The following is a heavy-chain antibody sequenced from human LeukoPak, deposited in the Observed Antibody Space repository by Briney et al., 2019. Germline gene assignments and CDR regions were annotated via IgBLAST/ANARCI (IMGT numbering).Heavy chain of an antibody. CDR1: GGSISSTSYY. D-gene: IGHD1-26*01. CDR2: INHSGST. V-gene: IGHV4-39*07. J-gene: IGHJ4*02. CDR3: ARAIVGANPY. Sequence: SETLSLTCTVSGGSISSTSYYWSWIRQPPGKGLEWIGEINHSGSTNYNPSLKSRVTISVDTSKNQFSLKLSSVTAADTAVYYCARAIVGANPYWGQGTLVTVSS.